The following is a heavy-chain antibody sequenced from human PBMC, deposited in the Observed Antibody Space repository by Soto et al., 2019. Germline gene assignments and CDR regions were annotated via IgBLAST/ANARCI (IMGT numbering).Heavy chain of an antibody. Sequence: EVQLVESGGGLVQPGGSLRLSCAASRFTFSTYWMTWVRQTPGKGLEWVANIHQDGNEKYYMDSVKDRFTISRDNAKNSLYLQMTSLRAEDTAVYYCAGGNALDVWGQGTTVTVSS. CDR3: AGGNALDV. CDR2: IHQDGNEK. CDR1: RFTFSTYW. V-gene: IGHV3-7*01. J-gene: IGHJ6*02.